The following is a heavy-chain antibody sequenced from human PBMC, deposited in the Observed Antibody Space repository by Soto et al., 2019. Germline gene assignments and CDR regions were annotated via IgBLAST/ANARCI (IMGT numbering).Heavy chain of an antibody. J-gene: IGHJ6*02. CDR2: IDPGDSNT. V-gene: IGHV5-10-1*01. CDR1: GYSFTYFW. CDR3: AKQGGYYYYGMDA. D-gene: IGHD3-16*01. Sequence: PGESLKISCQGSGYSFTYFWISWVRQMPGKGLGWMGRIDPGDSNTIYSPSFQGHVTISVDKSSSTSYLQWGSLKASDTAIYYCAKQGGYYYYGMDAWGQGTTVTVSS.